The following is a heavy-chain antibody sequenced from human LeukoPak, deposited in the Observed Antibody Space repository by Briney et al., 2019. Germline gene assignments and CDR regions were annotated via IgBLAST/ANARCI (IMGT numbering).Heavy chain of an antibody. D-gene: IGHD5-12*01. Sequence: PGGSLRLSCAASGFTFSTYAMQWVRQAPGKGLEYVSALSSNGGSTYYANYLKGRFNISRDNSKKTLYLQMGSLRPEDMAVYYCARVGYSGYDGFDYWGQGTLVTVSS. J-gene: IGHJ4*02. CDR1: GFTFSTYA. V-gene: IGHV3-64*01. CDR3: ARVGYSGYDGFDY. CDR2: LSSNGGST.